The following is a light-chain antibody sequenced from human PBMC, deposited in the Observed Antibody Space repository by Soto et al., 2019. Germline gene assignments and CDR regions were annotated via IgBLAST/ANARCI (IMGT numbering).Light chain of an antibody. V-gene: IGLV2-23*02. CDR2: DVS. CDR3: CSYAGSTTSWV. J-gene: IGLJ3*02. Sequence: QSALTQPASVSGSPGQSITISCTGNSSDVGSYNLVSWYQQHADKAPKIMIYDVSKRPSGISNRFSGSKSGSTASLTISGLQAEDEADYYCCSYAGSTTSWVFGGGTKLTVL. CDR1: SSDVGSYNL.